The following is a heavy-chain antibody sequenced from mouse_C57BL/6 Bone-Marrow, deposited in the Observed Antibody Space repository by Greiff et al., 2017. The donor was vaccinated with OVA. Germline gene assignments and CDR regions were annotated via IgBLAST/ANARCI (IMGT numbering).Heavy chain of an antibody. CDR3: ARPGRGCAY. CDR2: INPNNGGT. J-gene: IGHJ3*01. V-gene: IGHV1-26*01. D-gene: IGHD3-3*01. CDR1: GYTFTDYY. Sequence: EVQLQQSGPELVKPGASVKISCKASGYTFTDYYMNWVKQSHGKSLEWIGDINPNNGGTSYNQKFKGKATLTVDKSSSTAYMELRSLTSEDSAVYYCARPGRGCAYWGQGTLVTVSA.